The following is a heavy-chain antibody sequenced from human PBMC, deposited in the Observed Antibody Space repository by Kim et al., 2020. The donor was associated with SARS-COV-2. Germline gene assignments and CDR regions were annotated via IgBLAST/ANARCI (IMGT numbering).Heavy chain of an antibody. CDR2: INWNSGSI. Sequence: GGSLRLSSAASGFTFNDHAMYWVRQTPGKGLEWVSGINWNSGSIHYADSVKGRFTISRDNAKNSLYLQMNSLRAEDTALYYCAKDIFRRGAVLWVIADYWGQRTLVTVSS. CDR1: GFTFNDHA. CDR3: AKDIFRRGAVLWVIADY. V-gene: IGHV3-9*01. J-gene: IGHJ4*02. D-gene: IGHD2-21*01.